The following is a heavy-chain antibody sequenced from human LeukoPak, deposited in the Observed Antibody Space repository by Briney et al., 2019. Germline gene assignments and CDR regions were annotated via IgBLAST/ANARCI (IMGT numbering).Heavy chain of an antibody. Sequence: ASVKVSCTASGYTFSGTGWYLDWLRQAPGQGLECMGWIHPNNGDTAYAQKFEGRVAMTRDTSISTAYMEFTAVYFCARDGPAQMVDLDYWGQGTLVTVSS. D-gene: IGHD5-24*01. CDR1: GYTFSGTGWY. J-gene: IGHJ4*02. CDR2: IHPNNGDT. V-gene: IGHV1-2*02. CDR3: MVDLDY.